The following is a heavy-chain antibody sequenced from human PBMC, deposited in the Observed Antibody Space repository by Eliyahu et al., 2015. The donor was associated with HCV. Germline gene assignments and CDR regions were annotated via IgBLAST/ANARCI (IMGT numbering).Heavy chain of an antibody. CDR1: GGSITTYY. CDR2: IHSSGXP. CDR3: ASGGGGIAVAGTGGWFDP. Sequence: QVQLQESGPGLVKPSETLSLXCIVXGGSITTYYWSWIRPPPGKGLEWIGXIHSSGXPNYNPSLXSRVTISVDTSKNQFSLNLTSVTAADTAVYYCASGGGGIAVAGTGGWFDPWGQGTLVTVSS. J-gene: IGHJ5*02. D-gene: IGHD6-19*01. V-gene: IGHV4-59*01.